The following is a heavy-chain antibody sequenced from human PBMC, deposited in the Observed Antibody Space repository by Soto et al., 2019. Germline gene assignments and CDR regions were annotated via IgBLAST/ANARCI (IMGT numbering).Heavy chain of an antibody. D-gene: IGHD3-10*01. CDR2: IYYSGST. V-gene: IGHV4-31*03. CDR3: ARDVRLWFGELREADAFDI. CDR1: GGSISSGGYY. J-gene: IGHJ3*02. Sequence: SETLSLTCTVSGGSISSGGYYWSWIRQHPGKGLEWIGYIYYSGSTYYNPSLKSRVTISVDTSKNQFSLKLSSVTAADTAVYYCARDVRLWFGELREADAFDIWGQGTMVTVSS.